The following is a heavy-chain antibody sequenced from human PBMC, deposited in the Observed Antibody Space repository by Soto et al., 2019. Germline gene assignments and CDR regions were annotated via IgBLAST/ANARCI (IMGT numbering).Heavy chain of an antibody. CDR3: ARGIQLWLRLFDY. CDR1: GFTFTNHA. CDR2: VSYDGGNK. D-gene: IGHD5-18*01. Sequence: VGSLRLSCAASGFTFTNHAFHWVRQAPGKGLEWVAIVSYDGGNKYYADSVKGRFTISRDNSKNTVYLEMDSLRPEDTAVYYCARGIQLWLRLFDYWGQGTLVTVLL. J-gene: IGHJ4*02. V-gene: IGHV3-30-3*01.